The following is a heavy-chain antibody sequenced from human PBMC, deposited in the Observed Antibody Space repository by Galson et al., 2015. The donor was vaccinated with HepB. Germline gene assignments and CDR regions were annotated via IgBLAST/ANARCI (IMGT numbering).Heavy chain of an antibody. J-gene: IGHJ4*02. CDR3: TRERGGDSDY. CDR1: GFTFGDYA. D-gene: IGHD2-21*01. Sequence: SLRLSCATSGFTFGDYAMSWFRQAPGKGLEWAGFIRHKGYGGTAEYAASVKARFSISRDDSESIAYPQMDSLKTDDTAVYYCTRERGGDSDYWGQGTLVTVSS. CDR2: IRHKGYGGTA. V-gene: IGHV3-49*03.